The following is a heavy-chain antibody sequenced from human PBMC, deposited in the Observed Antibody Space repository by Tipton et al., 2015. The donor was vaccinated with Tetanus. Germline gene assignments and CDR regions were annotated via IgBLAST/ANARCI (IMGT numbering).Heavy chain of an antibody. V-gene: IGHV4-34*01. D-gene: IGHD3-10*01. CDR2: ISQSGST. J-gene: IGHJ4*02. Sequence: TLSLTCAVHGGSFSRYYWSWIRQSPGKGLEWIGEISQSGSTKYNPSLKSRVTISVDTSKNQVSLRLTSVTAADTAIYYCARHVLALARVDPPDSWGQGTLVTVSS. CDR1: GGSFSRYY. CDR3: ARHVLALARVDPPDS.